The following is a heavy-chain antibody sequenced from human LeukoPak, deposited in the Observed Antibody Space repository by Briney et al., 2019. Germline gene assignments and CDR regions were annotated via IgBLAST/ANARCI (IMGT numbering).Heavy chain of an antibody. CDR2: IYPGDSDT. J-gene: IGHJ3*02. D-gene: IGHD2-2*01. CDR3: ARHGAGYCSSTTCYVGAFDI. Sequence: GESLKISSEGSGSYFTIYWIGWVRQLAGKGLEWMGIIYPGDSDTRYSPSFHGQVTISADKSTSTAHLQWSSLQASDTAMYYCARHGAGYCSSTTCYVGAFDIWGQGTMVSVSS. V-gene: IGHV5-51*01. CDR1: GSYFTIYW.